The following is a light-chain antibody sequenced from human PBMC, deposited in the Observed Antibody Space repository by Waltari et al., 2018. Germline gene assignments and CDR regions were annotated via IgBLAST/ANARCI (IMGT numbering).Light chain of an antibody. CDR2: DVT. J-gene: IGLJ2*01. CDR3: CSYAGNNYVL. V-gene: IGLV2-23*02. CDR1: STDIGVSDS. Sequence: QSALTQPASVSGSPGQSITISCTGTSTDIGVSDSVSWYQQHPGKAPKVMIYDVTKRPSGVSNRFSGSKSGNTASLTISGLQAEDEADYYCCSYAGNNYVLFGGGTKLTVL.